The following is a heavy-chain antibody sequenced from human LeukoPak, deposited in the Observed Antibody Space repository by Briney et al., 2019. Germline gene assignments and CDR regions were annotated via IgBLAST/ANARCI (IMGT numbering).Heavy chain of an antibody. V-gene: IGHV1-69*06. D-gene: IGHD6-13*01. Sequence: SVKVSCKASGGTFSSYAISWVRQAPGQGLEWMGGIIPIFGTANYAQKFQGRVTITADKSTSTAYMELSSLRSEDTAVYYCASQVGWQQLAPGYHYGMDVWGKGTTVTVSS. J-gene: IGHJ6*04. CDR2: IIPIFGTA. CDR1: GGTFSSYA. CDR3: ASQVGWQQLAPGYHYGMDV.